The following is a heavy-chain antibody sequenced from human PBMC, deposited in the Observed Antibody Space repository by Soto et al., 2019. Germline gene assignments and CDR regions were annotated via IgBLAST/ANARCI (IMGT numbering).Heavy chain of an antibody. J-gene: IGHJ4*02. Sequence: GGSLRLSCAASGFTFSSYAMSWVRQAPGKGLEWVSAISGSGGSTYYADSVKGRFTISRDNSKNTLYLQMNSLRAEDTAVYYCAKDAAYGRSTTREIDYWGQGTLVTVSS. CDR2: ISGSGGST. CDR1: GFTFSSYA. D-gene: IGHD1-26*01. V-gene: IGHV3-23*01. CDR3: AKDAAYGRSTTREIDY.